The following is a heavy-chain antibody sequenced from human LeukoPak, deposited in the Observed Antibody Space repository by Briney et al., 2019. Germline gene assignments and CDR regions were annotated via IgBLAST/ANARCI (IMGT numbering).Heavy chain of an antibody. J-gene: IGHJ2*01. Sequence: SETLSLTCTVSGGSITSYYWSWIRQPAGKGLEWIGRIYSSGSTNYNPSLKGRVSISLDKAKNQVSLKLSSVTAADTAVYYCARENTYYYGSGGYYWYFDLWGRGTLVTVSS. CDR2: IYSSGST. CDR1: GGSITSYY. D-gene: IGHD3-22*01. CDR3: ARENTYYYGSGGYYWYFDL. V-gene: IGHV4-4*07.